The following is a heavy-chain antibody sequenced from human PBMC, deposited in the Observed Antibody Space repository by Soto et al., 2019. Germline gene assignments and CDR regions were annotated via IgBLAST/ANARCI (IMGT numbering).Heavy chain of an antibody. CDR3: ARDIARHWLDYYYYYSMDV. D-gene: IGHD6-19*01. Sequence: ASVKVSCKASGGTFSSYAISWVRQAPGQGLEWMGGIIPIFGTANYAQKFQGRVTITADESTSTAYMELSSLRSEDTAVYYCARDIARHWLDYYYYYSMDVWGQGTTVTVSS. V-gene: IGHV1-69*13. CDR1: GGTFSSYA. CDR2: IIPIFGTA. J-gene: IGHJ6*02.